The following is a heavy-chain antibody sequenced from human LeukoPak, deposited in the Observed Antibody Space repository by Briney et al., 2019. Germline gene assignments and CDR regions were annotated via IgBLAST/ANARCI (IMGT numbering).Heavy chain of an antibody. V-gene: IGHV1-69*04. D-gene: IGHD3-22*01. J-gene: IGHJ5*02. CDR3: AREGTIHYYDSSGYKNWFDP. CDR1: GGTFSSYA. Sequence: ASVKVSCKASGGTFSSYAISWVRQAPGQGLEWVGRIIPILGIANYAQKFQGRVTITADKSTSTAYMELSSLRSEDTAVYYCAREGTIHYYDSSGYKNWFDPWGQGTLVTVSS. CDR2: IIPILGIA.